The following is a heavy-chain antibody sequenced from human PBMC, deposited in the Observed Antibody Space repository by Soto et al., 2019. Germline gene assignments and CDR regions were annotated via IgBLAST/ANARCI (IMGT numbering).Heavy chain of an antibody. V-gene: IGHV3-23*01. J-gene: IGHJ4*02. D-gene: IGHD1-26*01. CDR2: ISGSGGST. CDR1: GFTFSNYG. Sequence: GGSLRLSCAASGFTFSNYGMNWVRQAPGKGLEWVSTISGSGGSTYYADSVKGRFTISRDNSKDTVYLQVNSLGADDTGVYYCAKALLNSGSYPPPIDYWGQGTLVTVSS. CDR3: AKALLNSGSYPPPIDY.